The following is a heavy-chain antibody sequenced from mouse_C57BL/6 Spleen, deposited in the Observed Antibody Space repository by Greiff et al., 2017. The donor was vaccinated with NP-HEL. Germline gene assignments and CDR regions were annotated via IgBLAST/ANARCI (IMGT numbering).Heavy chain of an antibody. J-gene: IGHJ1*03. D-gene: IGHD1-1*01. CDR1: GYTFTSYG. CDR2: IYPRSGNT. CDR3: ARPHYYGSSDWYFDV. V-gene: IGHV1-81*01. Sequence: QVHVKQSGAELARPGASVKLSCKASGYTFTSYGISWVKQRTGQGLEWIGEIYPRSGNTYYNEKFKGKATLTADKSSSTAYMELRSLTSEDSAVYFCARPHYYGSSDWYFDVWGTGTTVTVSS.